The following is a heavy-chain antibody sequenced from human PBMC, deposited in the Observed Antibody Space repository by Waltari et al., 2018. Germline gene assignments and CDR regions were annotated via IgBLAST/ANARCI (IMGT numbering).Heavy chain of an antibody. J-gene: IGHJ6*02. Sequence: EEQLLESGGGLVQPGDSLRLSCAGSGFRFSNYWMNWVRQAPGKGLVWVARMSDDETSISYADSVKGRVTISRDNAKNTVYLQMKRLRVEDTAVYYCARLAPRTYRSPVPGRHYYYGMDVCGQGTTVTVSS. D-gene: IGHD3-10*01. V-gene: IGHV3-74*01. CDR1: GFRFSNYW. CDR2: MSDDETSI. CDR3: ARLAPRTYRSPVPGRHYYYGMDV.